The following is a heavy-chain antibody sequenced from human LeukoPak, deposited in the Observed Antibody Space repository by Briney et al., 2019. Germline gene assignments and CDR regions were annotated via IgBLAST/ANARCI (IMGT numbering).Heavy chain of an antibody. CDR3: AKGEMATTKTRLEHAFDI. CDR1: GFTFSSYA. D-gene: IGHD5-24*01. V-gene: IGHV3-23*01. Sequence: GGSLRLSCAASGFTFSSYAMSWVRQAPGKGLEWVSAISGSGGSTYYADSVKGRFTISRDNSKNTLYLQMNSLRAEDTAVYYCAKGEMATTKTRLEHAFDIWGQGTMVTVSS. J-gene: IGHJ3*02. CDR2: ISGSGGST.